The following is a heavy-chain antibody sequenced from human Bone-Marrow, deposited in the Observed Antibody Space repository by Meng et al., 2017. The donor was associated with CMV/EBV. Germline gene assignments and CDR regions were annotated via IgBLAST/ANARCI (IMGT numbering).Heavy chain of an antibody. CDR2: ISDDGNNK. J-gene: IGHJ4*02. V-gene: IGHV3-30*18. D-gene: IGHD6-19*01. CDR3: AKETDNGWHIQY. Sequence: GESLKISCSTSGFTFSTSGLHWVRQAPGKGLEWLTFISDDGNNKHFADSMKGRLTVSRDNSKGTLYLQMNSLGPDDTAIYYCAKETDNGWHIQYCGQGVLVTVSS. CDR1: GFTFSTSG.